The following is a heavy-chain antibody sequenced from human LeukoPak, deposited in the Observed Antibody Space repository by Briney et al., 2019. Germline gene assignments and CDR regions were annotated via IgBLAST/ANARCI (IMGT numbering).Heavy chain of an antibody. CDR2: ISGSGGST. Sequence: PGGSLRLSCAASGLSFSSYAMHWVRQAPGKGLEWVSTISGSGGSTDYADSVKGRFTISRDNSKNTLHLQMNSLRVEDTAVYHCVKEQNTGWYRVADYWGQGTLVAVSS. CDR1: GLSFSSYA. J-gene: IGHJ4*02. D-gene: IGHD6-19*01. V-gene: IGHV3-23*01. CDR3: VKEQNTGWYRVADY.